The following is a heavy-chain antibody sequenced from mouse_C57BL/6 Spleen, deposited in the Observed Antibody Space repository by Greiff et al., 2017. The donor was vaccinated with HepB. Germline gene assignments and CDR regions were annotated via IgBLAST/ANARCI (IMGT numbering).Heavy chain of an antibody. Sequence: EVMLVESGGGLVKPGGSLKLSCAASGFTFSDYGMHWVRQAPEKGLEWVAYISRGSSTIYYADTGKGRFTISRDNAKNTLFLQMTSLRSEDTAMYYCARRDYEDAMDYWGQGTSVTVSS. J-gene: IGHJ4*01. V-gene: IGHV5-17*01. CDR2: ISRGSSTI. CDR1: GFTFSDYG. D-gene: IGHD2-4*01. CDR3: ARRDYEDAMDY.